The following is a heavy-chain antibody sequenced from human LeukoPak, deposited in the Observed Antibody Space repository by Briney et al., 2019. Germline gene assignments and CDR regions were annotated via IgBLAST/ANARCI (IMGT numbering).Heavy chain of an antibody. CDR1: GGSISSYY. CDR3: ARVEAVTTKPFYYYYYMDV. J-gene: IGHJ6*03. D-gene: IGHD4-17*01. Sequence: SETLSLTCTVSGGSISSYYWSWIRQPPGKGLEWIGYIYYSGSTNYNPSLKSRVTISVDTSKNQFSLRLSSVTAADTAVYYCARVEAVTTKPFYYYYYMDVWGKGTTVTVSS. CDR2: IYYSGST. V-gene: IGHV4-59*01.